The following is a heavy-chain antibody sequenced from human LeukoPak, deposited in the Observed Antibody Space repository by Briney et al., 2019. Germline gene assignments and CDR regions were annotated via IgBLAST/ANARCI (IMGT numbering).Heavy chain of an antibody. CDR2: ISAYNGNT. V-gene: IGHV1-18*01. Sequence: ASVKVSCKASGYTFTSYGISWVRQAPGQGLEWMGWISAYNGNTNYAQKLQGRVTMTTDTSTSTAYMELRSLRSDDTAAYYCARDPYSSSSGIYGYWGQGTLVTVSS. CDR1: GYTFTSYG. J-gene: IGHJ4*02. CDR3: ARDPYSSSSGIYGY. D-gene: IGHD6-6*01.